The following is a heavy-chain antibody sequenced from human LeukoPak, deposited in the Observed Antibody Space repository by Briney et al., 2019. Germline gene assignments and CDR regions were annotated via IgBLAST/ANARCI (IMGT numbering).Heavy chain of an antibody. CDR3: ARRFDS. CDR2: IYYSGST. CDR1: GGSVNSGSYY. J-gene: IGHJ5*01. Sequence: SETLSLTCTVSGGSVNSGSYYWSWIRQPPGKGLEWIGFIYYSGSTNYNPSLKSRVNISLDTSKNQFSLKVSSVTAADTAVYYCARRFDSWGQGTLVTVSS. V-gene: IGHV4-61*01.